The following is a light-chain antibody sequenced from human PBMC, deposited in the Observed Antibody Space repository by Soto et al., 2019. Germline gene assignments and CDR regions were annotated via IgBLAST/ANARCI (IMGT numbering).Light chain of an antibody. CDR2: DVS. J-gene: IGLJ3*02. Sequence: QSALTQPASVSGSPGQSITISCTGTSSDVGGYNYVSWYQQHPGKAPKLMIFDVSNRPSGISYRFSGSKSGNTASLTISGLQAEDEADIYCSSYASNSPVVFGGGTKLTVL. CDR1: SSDVGGYNY. CDR3: SSYASNSPVV. V-gene: IGLV2-14*03.